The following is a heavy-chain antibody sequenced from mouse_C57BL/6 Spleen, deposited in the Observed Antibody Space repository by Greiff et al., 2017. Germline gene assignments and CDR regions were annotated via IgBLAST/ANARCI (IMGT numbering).Heavy chain of an antibody. CDR1: GYTFTRYT. CDR3: ARGTVGGYYDV. V-gene: IGHV1-4*01. D-gene: IGHD1-1*01. J-gene: IGHJ1*03. Sequence: QVQLKQSGAELARPGASVKMSCKASGYTFTRYTLHWVKQRPGPGLEWIGYINPSSGYTKYNQKFKDKATLTADKSASTAYMQLSSLTSEDAAVYYCARGTVGGYYDVWGTGTTVTVAS. CDR2: INPSSGYT.